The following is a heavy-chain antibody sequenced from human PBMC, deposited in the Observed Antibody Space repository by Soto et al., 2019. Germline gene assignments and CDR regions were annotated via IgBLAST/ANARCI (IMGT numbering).Heavy chain of an antibody. V-gene: IGHV1-69*13. CDR3: AREKAGGSYYYGMDV. Sequence: ASVKVSCKASGGTFSSYAISWVRQAPGQGLEWMGGIIPIFGTADYAQKFQGRVTITADESTSTAYMELSSLRSEDTAVYYCAREKAGGSYYYGMDVWGQGTTVTVSS. CDR1: GGTFSSYA. D-gene: IGHD1-26*01. CDR2: IIPIFGTA. J-gene: IGHJ6*02.